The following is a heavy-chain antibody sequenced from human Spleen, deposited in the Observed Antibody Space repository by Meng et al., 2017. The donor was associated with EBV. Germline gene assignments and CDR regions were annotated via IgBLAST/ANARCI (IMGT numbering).Heavy chain of an antibody. V-gene: IGHV4-30-2*01. CDR2: IYDSGSA. D-gene: IGHD3-16*01. Sequence: LQPQAAGSGLVKPSQTLSLTCAVSGGSISSGGYSWSWIRQPPGKGLEWIGYIYDSGSAYYNPSLKSRVSISVDRSKNQFSLKLTSVTAADTAVYFCASYGDYVRFDYWGQGTLVTVSS. CDR1: GGSISSGGYS. J-gene: IGHJ4*02. CDR3: ASYGDYVRFDY.